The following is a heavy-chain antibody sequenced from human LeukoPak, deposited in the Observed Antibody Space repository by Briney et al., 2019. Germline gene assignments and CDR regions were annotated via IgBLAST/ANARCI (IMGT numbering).Heavy chain of an antibody. CDR1: GGSISSSSHY. J-gene: IGHJ5*02. V-gene: IGHV4-39*02. Sequence: SETLSLTCTVSGGSISSSSHYWGWIRQPPGKRLEWVGSIHSSGNTYYNPTLKSRVTISVDTSKNHFSLNLTSVTAADAAVYYCARDLGYSGFDWAPWGQGTLVTVSS. CDR2: IHSSGNT. CDR3: ARDLGYSGFDWAP. D-gene: IGHD5-12*01.